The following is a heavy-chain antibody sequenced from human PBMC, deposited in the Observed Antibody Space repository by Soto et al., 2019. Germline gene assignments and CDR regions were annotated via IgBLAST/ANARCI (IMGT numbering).Heavy chain of an antibody. D-gene: IGHD1-1*01. CDR3: ARGSGGTSGY. CDR1: GGSISSYY. J-gene: IGHJ4*02. V-gene: IGHV4-59*01. Sequence: SETLSLTCTVSGGSISSYYWSWIRQPPGKGLEWIGYIYYSGSTNYSPSLKSRVTMSVDTSKNQFTLKLSSVTAADTDVYYCARGSGGTSGYWGQGTLVTVSS. CDR2: IYYSGST.